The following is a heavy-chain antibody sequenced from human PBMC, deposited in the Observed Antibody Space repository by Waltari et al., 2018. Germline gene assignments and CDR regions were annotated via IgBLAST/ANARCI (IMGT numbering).Heavy chain of an antibody. V-gene: IGHV1-24*01. CDR3: ATSLRDSSGYYPNDAFDI. Sequence: VPLLPSGAAVPPPGASVPVSCPVSAPPLPPLPLPCLRPAPRKGLEWMGGFDPEEGETIYAQKFQGRVTMTEDTSTDTAYMELSSLRSEDTAVYFCATSLRDSSGYYPNDAFDIWGQGTMVTVSS. D-gene: IGHD3-22*01. J-gene: IGHJ3*02. CDR1: APPLPPLP. CDR2: FDPEEGET.